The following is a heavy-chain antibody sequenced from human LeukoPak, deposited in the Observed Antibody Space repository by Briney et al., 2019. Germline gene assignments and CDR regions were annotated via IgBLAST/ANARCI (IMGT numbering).Heavy chain of an antibody. CDR2: INPNSGGT. J-gene: IGHJ4*02. CDR3: AGEIVGATNY. V-gene: IGHV1-2*02. CDR1: GYTFTGYY. D-gene: IGHD1-26*01. Sequence: GSVKVSCKASGYTFTGYYMDWVRQAPGQGLEWMGWINPNSGGTNYAQKFQGRVTMTRDTSISTAYMELSRLRSNDTAVYYCAGEIVGATNYWGQGTLVTVSS.